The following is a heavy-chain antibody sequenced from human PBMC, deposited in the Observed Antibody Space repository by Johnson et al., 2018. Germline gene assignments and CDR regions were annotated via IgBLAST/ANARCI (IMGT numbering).Heavy chain of an antibody. CDR1: GYTFTSYA. CDR2: INAGNGNT. CDR3: ARSLEAPFYYYMDV. Sequence: QVQLVQSGAEVKKSGASVKVSCKASGYTFTSYAIHWVRQAPGQRLEWMGWINAGNGNTKYSQNFQGRVIITTDTSATTAYMEVSSLRSEDTAVYYWARSLEAPFYYYMDVWGKGTTVTVSS. V-gene: IGHV1-3*01. D-gene: IGHD3-10*01. J-gene: IGHJ6*03.